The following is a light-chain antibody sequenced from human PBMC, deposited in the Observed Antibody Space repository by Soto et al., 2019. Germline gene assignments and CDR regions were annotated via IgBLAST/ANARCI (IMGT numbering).Light chain of an antibody. J-gene: IGKJ1*01. Sequence: EIVRTQSPTTLSVSPGERVTLSCRASQSVSSNLAWYQQKPGQAPRLLIYGASTRATGAPARFSGSGSGTEFTLTISSLQSEDLAVYYCQQYNNWPPWTFGQGTRWISN. V-gene: IGKV3-15*01. CDR2: GAS. CDR1: QSVSSN. CDR3: QQYNNWPPWT.